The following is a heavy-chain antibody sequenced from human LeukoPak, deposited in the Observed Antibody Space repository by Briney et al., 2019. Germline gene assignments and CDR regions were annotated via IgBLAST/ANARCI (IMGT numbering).Heavy chain of an antibody. J-gene: IGHJ4*02. V-gene: IGHV3-30*18. CDR2: ISDDGRRK. CDR1: GFSFISYG. D-gene: IGHD4-17*01. CDR3: AKRPSDYGDYVSYFDY. Sequence: PGGSLRLPCAASGFSFISYGMHWVRQAPGKGLEWVGVISDDGRRKDYADSVKGRFTISRDNSKDTLYLQTNSLRAEDTAVYYCAKRPSDYGDYVSYFDYWGQGTLVTVSS.